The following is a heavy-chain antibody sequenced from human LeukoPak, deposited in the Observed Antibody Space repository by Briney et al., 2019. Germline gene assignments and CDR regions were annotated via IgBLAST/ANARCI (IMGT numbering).Heavy chain of an antibody. J-gene: IGHJ4*02. CDR3: AKDGVIPGAPFYH. CDR1: GFTFSSYA. CDR2: ISGSGGST. Sequence: GGSLRLSCAASGFTFSSYAMSWVRQAPGKGLEWVPAISGSGGSTYYADSVKGRFTISRDNSKNTLYLQMNSLRAEDTAVYYCAKDGVIPGAPFYHWGQGTLVTVPS. V-gene: IGHV3-23*01. D-gene: IGHD3-16*02.